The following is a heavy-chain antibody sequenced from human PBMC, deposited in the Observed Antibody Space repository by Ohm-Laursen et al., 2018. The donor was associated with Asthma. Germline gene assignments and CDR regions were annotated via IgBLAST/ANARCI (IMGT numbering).Heavy chain of an antibody. V-gene: IGHV3-48*01. CDR2: IGSGSSTI. CDR1: GFSISTVS. J-gene: IGHJ4*02. CDR3: AKDPMAESFRENA. Sequence: SLRLSCAASGFSISTVSMNWVRQAPGKGLEWVSYIGSGSSTIHYADSVKGRFTISRDNAKNSLYLQMNSLRAEDTALYYCAKDPMAESFRENAWGQGTLVTISS. D-gene: IGHD3-10*01.